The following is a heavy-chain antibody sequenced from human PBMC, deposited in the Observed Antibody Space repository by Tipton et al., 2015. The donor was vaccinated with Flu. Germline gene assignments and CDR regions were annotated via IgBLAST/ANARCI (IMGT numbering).Heavy chain of an antibody. V-gene: IGHV3-23*01. CDR2: IGSDFNT. Sequence: SLRLSCAASGFTFTNNAMGWVRQAPGEGLEWVSAIGSDFNTHYADSVKGRCTISSDNSKHTLYLQMNSLRAEDTAVYYCAKDILPWAFDFWGQGTLVTVSS. CDR1: GFTFTNNA. D-gene: IGHD3-10*01. CDR3: AKDILPWAFDF. J-gene: IGHJ4*02.